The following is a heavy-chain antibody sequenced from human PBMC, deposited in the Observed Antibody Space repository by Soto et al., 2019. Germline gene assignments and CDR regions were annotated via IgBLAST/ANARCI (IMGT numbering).Heavy chain of an antibody. CDR2: ISGSGGSS. V-gene: IGHV3-23*01. Sequence: GGSLRLSCVASGFAFSTYAMTWVRQAPGKGLEWVSVISGSGGSSYYAASVKGRFTISRDNSKNTLYLQMNGLRAEDTALYYCAKVTKRAAAGRYEYYKYGMDVWGQGTTVTVSS. D-gene: IGHD6-13*01. J-gene: IGHJ6*02. CDR3: AKVTKRAAAGRYEYYKYGMDV. CDR1: GFAFSTYA.